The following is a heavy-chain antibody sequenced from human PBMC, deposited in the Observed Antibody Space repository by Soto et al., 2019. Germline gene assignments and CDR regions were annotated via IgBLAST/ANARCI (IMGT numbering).Heavy chain of an antibody. J-gene: IGHJ3*02. CDR2: IYSGGST. CDR3: ARLNWNFVAFDI. V-gene: IGHV3-53*01. D-gene: IGHD1-7*01. Sequence: PGGSLRLSCAASGFTVSSNYMSWVRQAPGKGLEWVSVIYSGGSTYYADSVKGRFTISRDNSKNTLYFQMNSLGAEDTAVYYCARLNWNFVAFDIWGQGTMVTVSS. CDR1: GFTVSSNY.